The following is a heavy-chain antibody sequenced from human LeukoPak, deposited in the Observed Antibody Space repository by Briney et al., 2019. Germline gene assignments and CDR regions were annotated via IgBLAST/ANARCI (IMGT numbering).Heavy chain of an antibody. CDR2: IYTSGST. CDR1: GGSISSYY. CDR3: ARDLGEMTTVTTNYYYYYGMDV. D-gene: IGHD4-17*01. Sequence: SETLSLTCTVSGGSISSYYWSWIRQPAGKGLEWIGRIYTSGSTNYNPSLKSRVTMSVDTSKNQFSLKLSSVTAADTAVYYCARDLGEMTTVTTNYYYYYGMDVWSQGTTVTVSS. J-gene: IGHJ6*02. V-gene: IGHV4-4*07.